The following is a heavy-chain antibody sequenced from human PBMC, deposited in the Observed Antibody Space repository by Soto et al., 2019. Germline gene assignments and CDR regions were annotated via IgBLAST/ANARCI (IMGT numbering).Heavy chain of an antibody. CDR1: GFTFSDYG. CDR2: ISHEGGTQ. V-gene: IGHV3-30*18. Sequence: GGSLRLSGAASGFTFSDYGMDWIRQAPGKGLEWVAVISHEGGTQYYADSVRGPFTVSRDNSKNILYMTMDSLRTEDTAVYFCAKEGSTKVSRWDDYWGQGTLVTVSS. J-gene: IGHJ4*02. CDR3: AKEGSTKVSRWDDY. D-gene: IGHD4-17*01.